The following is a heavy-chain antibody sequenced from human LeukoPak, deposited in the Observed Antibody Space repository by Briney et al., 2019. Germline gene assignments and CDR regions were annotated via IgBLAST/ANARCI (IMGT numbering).Heavy chain of an antibody. CDR2: INPGGKT. V-gene: IGHV4-34*01. CDR1: GGSFSGYY. Sequence: SETLSLTCAVYGGSFSGYYWSWIRQSPGKGLEWIGEINPGGKTNYNPSLESRVTISVDASKKQFSLKVGSVTAADTAVYYCAREDCSGGDYSNFDSWGQGTLVTVSS. CDR3: AREDCSGGDYSNFDS. J-gene: IGHJ4*02. D-gene: IGHD2-15*01.